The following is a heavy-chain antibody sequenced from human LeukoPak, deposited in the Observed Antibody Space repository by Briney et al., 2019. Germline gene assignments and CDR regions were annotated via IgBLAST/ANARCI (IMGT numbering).Heavy chain of an antibody. D-gene: IGHD2-2*01. Sequence: SETLSLTCTVSGGSISSYYWSWIRQPAGKGLEWIGRIYTSGSTNYNPSLKSRVTMSVDTSKNQFSLKLSSVTAADTAVYYCARDYLCSSTSCYDWFDPWGQGTLVTVS. J-gene: IGHJ5*02. CDR1: GGSISSYY. CDR3: ARDYLCSSTSCYDWFDP. V-gene: IGHV4-4*07. CDR2: IYTSGST.